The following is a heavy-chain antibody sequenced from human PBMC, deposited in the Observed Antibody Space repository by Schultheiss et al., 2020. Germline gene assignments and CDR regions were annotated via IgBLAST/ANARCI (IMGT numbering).Heavy chain of an antibody. CDR2: ISGSGGST. J-gene: IGHJ4*02. D-gene: IGHD1-1*01. Sequence: ESLKISCAASGFTFSSYAMSWVRQAPGKGLEWVSAISGSGGSTYYADSVKGRFTISRDNSKNTLYLQMNSLRAEDTAVYYCAKAKLERAQAFDYWGQGTLVTVSS. CDR1: GFTFSSYA. V-gene: IGHV3-23*01. CDR3: AKAKLERAQAFDY.